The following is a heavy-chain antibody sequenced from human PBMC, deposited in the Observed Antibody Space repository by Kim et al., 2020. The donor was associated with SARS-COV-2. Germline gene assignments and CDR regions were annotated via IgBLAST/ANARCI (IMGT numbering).Heavy chain of an antibody. J-gene: IGHJ6*02. Sequence: GGSLRLSCAASGFTFSSYSMTWVRQAPGKGLEWVSSISTSSSYTYYADSVKGRFTISRDNAKNSLYLQMNSLRAEDTAVYYCWGPGYGGMDVCGRRTTFT. V-gene: IGHV3-21*01. CDR1: GFTFSSYS. CDR2: ISTSSSYT. D-gene: IGHD3-16*01. CDR3: WGPGYGGMDV.